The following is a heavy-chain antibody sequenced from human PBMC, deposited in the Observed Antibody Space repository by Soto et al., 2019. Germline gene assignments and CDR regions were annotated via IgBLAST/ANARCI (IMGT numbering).Heavy chain of an antibody. CDR2: ISGSGGST. Sequence: GGSLRLSCAASGFTFSSYAMSWVRQAPGKGLEWVSAISGSGGSTYYADSVKGRFTISRDNSKNTLYLQMNSLRAEDTAVYYCAKGHGGSGSYYTYYYGMDVWGQGTTVTVSS. CDR1: GFTFSSYA. J-gene: IGHJ6*02. CDR3: AKGHGGSGSYYTYYYGMDV. V-gene: IGHV3-23*01. D-gene: IGHD3-10*01.